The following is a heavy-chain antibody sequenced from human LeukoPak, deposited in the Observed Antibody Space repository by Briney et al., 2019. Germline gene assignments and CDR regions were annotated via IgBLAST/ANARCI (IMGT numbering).Heavy chain of an antibody. CDR1: GFTFSSYA. D-gene: IGHD1-26*01. CDR2: ISYDGSNK. J-gene: IGHJ4*02. Sequence: GGSLRLSCAASGFTFSSYAMHWVRQAPGKGLEWVAVISYDGSNKYYADSVKGRFTISRDNAKNSLYLQMNSLRAEDTAVYYCARDGKRNRGSYYLSIWARGPRATVSS. CDR3: ARDGKRNRGSYYLSI. V-gene: IGHV3-30-3*01.